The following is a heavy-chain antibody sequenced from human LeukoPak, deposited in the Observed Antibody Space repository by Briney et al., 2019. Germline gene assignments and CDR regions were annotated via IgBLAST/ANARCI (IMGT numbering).Heavy chain of an antibody. Sequence: GGSLRLSCAASGFTFSSYSMNWVRQAPGKGLECVSSMSSSSNYIFYADSVKGRFTISRDNAKNSVYLHVNSLRGEDTAVYYCARGYRTLDYWGQGTLVTVSS. J-gene: IGHJ4*02. D-gene: IGHD2-2*02. V-gene: IGHV3-21*01. CDR3: ARGYRTLDY. CDR1: GFTFSSYS. CDR2: MSSSSNYI.